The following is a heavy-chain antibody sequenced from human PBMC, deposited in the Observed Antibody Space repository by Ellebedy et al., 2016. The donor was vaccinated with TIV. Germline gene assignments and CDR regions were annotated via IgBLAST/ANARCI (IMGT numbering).Heavy chain of an antibody. CDR2: ISGSGGST. CDR3: GTRGRSYSGSPIFDY. CDR1: GFTFSSYA. J-gene: IGHJ4*02. Sequence: GESLKISXAASGFTFSSYAMSWVRQAPGKGLEWVSAISGSGGSTYYADSVKGRFTISRDNSKNTLYLQMNSLRAEDTAVYYCGTRGRSYSGSPIFDYWGQGTLVTVSS. V-gene: IGHV3-23*01. D-gene: IGHD1-26*01.